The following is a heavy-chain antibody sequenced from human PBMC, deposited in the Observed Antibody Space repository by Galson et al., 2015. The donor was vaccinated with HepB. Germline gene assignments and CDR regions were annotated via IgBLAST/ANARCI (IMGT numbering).Heavy chain of an antibody. CDR2: ISGSGGST. V-gene: IGHV3-23*01. CDR1: GFTFSSNA. Sequence: SLRLSCAASGFTFSSNAMSWVRQAPGKGLEWVSAISGSGGSTYYADSVKGRFTISRDNTKNTLYLQMNSLRAEDTAVYYCARRRHYESGGFDPLGMDVWGQGTTVTVFS. D-gene: IGHD3-22*01. CDR3: ARRRHYESGGFDPLGMDV. J-gene: IGHJ6*02.